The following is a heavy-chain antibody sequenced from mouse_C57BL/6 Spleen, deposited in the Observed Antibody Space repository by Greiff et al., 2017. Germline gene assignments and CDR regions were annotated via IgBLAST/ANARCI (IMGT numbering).Heavy chain of an antibody. V-gene: IGHV1-54*01. CDR1: GYAFTNYL. CDR3: ARSGSRAMDY. CDR2: INPGSGGT. D-gene: IGHD3-1*01. Sequence: VKVVESGAELVRPGTSVKVSCKASGYAFTNYLIEWVKQRPGQGLEWIGVINPGSGGTNYNEKFKGKATLTADKSSSTAYMQLSSLTSEDSAVYFCARSGSRAMDYWGQGTSVTVSS. J-gene: IGHJ4*01.